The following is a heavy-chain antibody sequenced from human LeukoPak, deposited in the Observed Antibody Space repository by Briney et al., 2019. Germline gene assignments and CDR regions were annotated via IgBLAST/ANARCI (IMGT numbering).Heavy chain of an antibody. CDR2: INPSGGST. V-gene: IGHV1-46*01. CDR1: GYTFTTYY. Sequence: GASVKVSCKASGYTFTTYYMHWVRQAPGQGLEWMGVINPSGGSTSYAQKFQGRVTMTRDTSTSTVYMELSSLRSEDTAVYYCASQYSSSSEDYWGQGTLVTVSS. J-gene: IGHJ4*02. D-gene: IGHD6-6*01. CDR3: ASQYSSSSEDY.